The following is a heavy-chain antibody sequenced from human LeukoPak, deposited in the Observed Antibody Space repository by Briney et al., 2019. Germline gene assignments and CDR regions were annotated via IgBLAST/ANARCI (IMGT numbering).Heavy chain of an antibody. Sequence: GRSLRLSCAASGFTFSSYVMHWVRQAPGKGLEWVAVISYDGSNKYYADSVKGRFTISRDNSKNTLYLQMNSLRAEDTAVYYCARDFDYGGIRYYFDYWGQGTLVTVSS. D-gene: IGHD4-23*01. V-gene: IGHV3-30-3*01. CDR2: ISYDGSNK. CDR1: GFTFSSYV. J-gene: IGHJ4*02. CDR3: ARDFDYGGIRYYFDY.